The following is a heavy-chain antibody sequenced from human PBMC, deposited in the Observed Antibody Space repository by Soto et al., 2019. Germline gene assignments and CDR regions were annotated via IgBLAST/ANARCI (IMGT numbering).Heavy chain of an antibody. Sequence: ASVKVSCKASGGTFSSYTISWVRQAPGQGLEWMGRIIPILGIANYAQKFQGRVTITADKSTSTAYMELSSLRSEDTAVYYCARDPNRFSSSTDLDYWGQGTLVTVSS. CDR3: ARDPNRFSSSTDLDY. J-gene: IGHJ4*02. D-gene: IGHD6-6*01. CDR2: IIPILGIA. V-gene: IGHV1-69*04. CDR1: GGTFSSYT.